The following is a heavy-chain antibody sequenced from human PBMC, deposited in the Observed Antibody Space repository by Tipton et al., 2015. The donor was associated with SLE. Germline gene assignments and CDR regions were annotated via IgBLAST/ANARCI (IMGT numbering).Heavy chain of an antibody. J-gene: IGHJ3*02. CDR2: ISGSGTYR. V-gene: IGHV3-21*03. CDR3: ARDPTNFGVPNHAFDI. CDR1: GFTLNPYS. D-gene: IGHD3-3*01. Sequence: SLRLSCAASGFTLNPYSMNWVRQAPGKGLEWVSLISGSGTYRYYGDSVKGRFSVSRDNAKNSVYLQMNSLRAEDTALYYCARDPTNFGVPNHAFDIGGQGTIVTVSS.